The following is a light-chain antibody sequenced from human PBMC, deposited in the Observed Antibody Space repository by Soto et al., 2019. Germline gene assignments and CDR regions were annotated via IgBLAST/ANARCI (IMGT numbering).Light chain of an antibody. V-gene: IGKV3-15*01. CDR1: QSVSSN. CDR2: GAS. J-gene: IGKJ1*01. Sequence: EIVMTQSPATPSASPGERATLSCRASQSVSSNLVWYQQKPGQAPRLLIYGASTRATGIPARFSGSGSGTEFTLTISSLQSEDFAVYYCQQYNNWPPTFGQGTKVDIK. CDR3: QQYNNWPPT.